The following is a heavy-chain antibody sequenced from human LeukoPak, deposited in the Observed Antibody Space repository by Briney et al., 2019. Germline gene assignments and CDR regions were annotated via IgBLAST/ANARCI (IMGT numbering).Heavy chain of an antibody. CDR1: GFTFSSYE. CDR3: ARGFRDTAMFLDY. D-gene: IGHD5-18*01. Sequence: GGSLRLSCAASGFTFSSYEMNWVRQAPGKGLEWISAINGSSSNVYYAASVRGRFTISRDNAENSLYLQLNTMRAEDTAVYYCARGFRDTAMFLDYWGQGTLVTVSS. V-gene: IGHV3-48*03. J-gene: IGHJ4*02. CDR2: INGSSSNV.